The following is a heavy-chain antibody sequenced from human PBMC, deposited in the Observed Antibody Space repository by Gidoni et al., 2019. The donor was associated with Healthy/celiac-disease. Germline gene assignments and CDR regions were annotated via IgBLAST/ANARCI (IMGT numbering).Heavy chain of an antibody. J-gene: IGHJ4*02. V-gene: IGHV1-69*01. CDR3: ARYEQLGQGPFDY. Sequence: ANYAQKFQGRVTITADESTSTAYMELSSLRSEDTAVYYCARYEQLGQGPFDYWGQGTLVTVSS. CDR2: A. D-gene: IGHD6-6*01.